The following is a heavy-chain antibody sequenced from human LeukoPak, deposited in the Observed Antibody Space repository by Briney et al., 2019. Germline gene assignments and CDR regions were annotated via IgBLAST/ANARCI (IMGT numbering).Heavy chain of an antibody. CDR1: GFTFRSYW. V-gene: IGHV3-7*03. CDR3: ARDHNYGSDY. J-gene: IGHJ4*02. Sequence: GGSLRLSCAASGFTFRSYWMSWVRQAPGKGLEWVANIKEDGSEKYYVDSVKGRFTISRDSAKNSLYLQMKSLRVEDTAVYYCARDHNYGSDYWGQGTLVTVSS. D-gene: IGHD5-18*01. CDR2: IKEDGSEK.